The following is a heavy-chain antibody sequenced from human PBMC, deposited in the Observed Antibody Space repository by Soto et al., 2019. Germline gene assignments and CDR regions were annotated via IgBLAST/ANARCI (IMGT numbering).Heavy chain of an antibody. CDR3: AKGVPSPIQHALDI. V-gene: IGHV3-30*18. Sequence: QVHLVESGGGVVQPGRSLRLSCAASGFSFGSYDMHWVRQAPGKGLEWVAMISYDGSDKYFSDSVKGRLTISRDNSKNTVSLQMNSLRTKDTAAYYCAKGVPSPIQHALDIWGQGTMVTVSS. J-gene: IGHJ3*02. CDR2: ISYDGSDK. CDR1: GFSFGSYD.